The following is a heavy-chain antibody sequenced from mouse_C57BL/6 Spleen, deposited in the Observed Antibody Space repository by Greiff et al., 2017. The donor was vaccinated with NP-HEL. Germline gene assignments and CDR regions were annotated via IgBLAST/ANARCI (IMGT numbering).Heavy chain of an antibody. CDR3: ARSSRYAMDY. V-gene: IGHV1-82*01. CDR2: IYPGDGDT. Sequence: QVQLQQSGPELVKPGASVKISCKASGYAFSSSWMNWVKQRPGKGLEWIGRIYPGDGDTNYNGKFKGKATLTADKSSSTAYMQLSSLTSEDSAVYFCARSSRYAMDYWGQGTTLTVSS. D-gene: IGHD1-1*01. CDR1: GYAFSSSW. J-gene: IGHJ4*01.